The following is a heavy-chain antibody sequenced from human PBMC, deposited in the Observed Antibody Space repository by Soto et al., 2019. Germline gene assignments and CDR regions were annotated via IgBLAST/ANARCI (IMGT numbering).Heavy chain of an antibody. CDR1: GFNFSKNW. CDR3: AKGGLGATRGHCDY. CDR2: IKQDGSER. J-gene: IGHJ4*02. Sequence: EVELVESGGGLVQPGGSLRLSCAASGFNFSKNWMTWVRQAPGKGPEWVANIKQDGSERDYVSSVWGRFTISRDNAKNSLYLQLDSLRVEDTAIYYCAKGGLGATRGHCDYWGQGALVIVSS. V-gene: IGHV3-7*03. D-gene: IGHD1-26*01.